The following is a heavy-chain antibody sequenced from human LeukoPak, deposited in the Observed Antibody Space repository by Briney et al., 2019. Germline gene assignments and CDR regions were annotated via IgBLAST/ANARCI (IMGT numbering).Heavy chain of an antibody. D-gene: IGHD3-22*01. J-gene: IGHJ5*02. CDR2: INHSGST. CDR1: GGSFSGYY. V-gene: IGHV4-34*01. Sequence: SETLSLTCAVYGGSFSGYYWSWIRRPPGKGLEWIGEINHSGSTNYNPSLKSRVTISVDTSKNQFSLKLSSVTAADTAVYYCARTRNYYDSSGYYRGTFDPWGQGTLVTVSS. CDR3: ARTRNYYDSSGYYRGTFDP.